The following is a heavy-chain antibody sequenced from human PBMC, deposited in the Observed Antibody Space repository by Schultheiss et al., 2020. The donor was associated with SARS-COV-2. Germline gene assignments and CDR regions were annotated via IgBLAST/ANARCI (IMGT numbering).Heavy chain of an antibody. CDR3: ATMILTGYSRFDP. D-gene: IGHD3-9*01. V-gene: IGHV3-15*01. CDR2: IKSKTDGGTA. Sequence: GGSLRLSCAASGFTFSSYWMSWVRRAPGEGLEWVGRIKSKTDGGTADYAAPVKGRFIISRDDSKNTLFLQMNRLKTEDTAVYYCATMILTGYSRFDPWGQGTLVTVSS. CDR1: GFTFSSYW. J-gene: IGHJ5*02.